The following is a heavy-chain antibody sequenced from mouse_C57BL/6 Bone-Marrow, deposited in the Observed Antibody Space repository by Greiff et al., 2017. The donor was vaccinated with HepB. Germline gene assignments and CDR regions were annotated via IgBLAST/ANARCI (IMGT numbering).Heavy chain of an antibody. CDR1: GYTFTSYW. V-gene: IGHV1-69*01. CDR2: IDPSDSYT. CDR3: ASSYYYGSFYWYFDV. J-gene: IGHJ1*03. D-gene: IGHD1-1*01. Sequence: QVHVKQPGAELVMPGASVKLSCKASGYTFTSYWMHWVKQRPGQGLEWIGEIDPSDSYTNYNQKFKGKSTLTVDKSSSTAYMQLSSLTSEDSAVYYCASSYYYGSFYWYFDVWGTGTTVTVSS.